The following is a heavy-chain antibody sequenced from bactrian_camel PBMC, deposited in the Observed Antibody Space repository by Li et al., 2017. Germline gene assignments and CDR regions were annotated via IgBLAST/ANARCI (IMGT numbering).Heavy chain of an antibody. CDR2: ADLGGGRE. CDR3: AADPSRELWVGYPPYKY. D-gene: IGHD5*01. J-gene: IGHJ4*01. V-gene: IGHV3S40*01. Sequence: VQLVESGGGSAQAGGSLRLSCVVAEFSKNTKCMGRFRQAPGKDLKDREGVVAADLGGGRENYADSVKGRFTISKDNAKNTLYLQMNSLKPEDTAVYYCAADPSRELWVGYPPYKYWGQGTQVTVS. CDR1: EFSKNTKC.